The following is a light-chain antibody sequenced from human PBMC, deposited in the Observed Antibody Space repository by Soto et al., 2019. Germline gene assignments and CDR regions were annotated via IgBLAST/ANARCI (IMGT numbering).Light chain of an antibody. CDR3: SSYTSSSTRHV. CDR2: DVS. CDR1: SSDVGGYNY. Sequence: QSALTQPASASGSPGQSITISCTGTSSDVGGYNYVSWYQQHPGKAPKLMIYDVSNRPSGVSNRFSGSKSGNTASLTISGLQAEDEADYYCSSYTSSSTRHVFGTGTKVTVL. J-gene: IGLJ1*01. V-gene: IGLV2-14*01.